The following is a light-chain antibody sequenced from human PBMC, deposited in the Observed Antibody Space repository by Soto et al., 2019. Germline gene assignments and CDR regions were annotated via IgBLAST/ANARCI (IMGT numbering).Light chain of an antibody. CDR2: GAS. J-gene: IGKJ2*01. CDR3: QQYGSSPYT. CDR1: QSVSRSY. V-gene: IGKV3-20*01. Sequence: EIVLTQSPGTLSLSPGERATLSCRASQSVSRSYLAWYQQKPGQAPRLLIYGASSRATGIPDRFSGSASGTAFTLTISRLEPEDFAVYYCQQYGSSPYTFGQGTKREIK.